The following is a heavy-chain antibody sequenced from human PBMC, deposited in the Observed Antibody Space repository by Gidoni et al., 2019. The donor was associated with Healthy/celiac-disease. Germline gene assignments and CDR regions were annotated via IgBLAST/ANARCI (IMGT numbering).Heavy chain of an antibody. V-gene: IGHV1-69*04. CDR2: IIPIFGIA. CDR3: ARYITGTTREDWFDP. CDR1: GGTFSSYA. D-gene: IGHD1-20*01. J-gene: IGHJ5*02. Sequence: QVQLVQSGAEVKKPGSSVKVSCKASGGTFSSYAISWVRQAPGQGLEWMGRIIPIFGIANYAQKFQGRVTITADKSTSTAYMELSSLRSEDTAVYYCARYITGTTREDWFDPWGQGTLVTVSS.